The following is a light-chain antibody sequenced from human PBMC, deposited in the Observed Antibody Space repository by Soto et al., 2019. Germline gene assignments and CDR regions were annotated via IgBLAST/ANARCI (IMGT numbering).Light chain of an antibody. CDR2: KAS. CDR1: QSITSW. Sequence: DIQITQSPSTRSGSVVERVTITFRASQSITSWLAWYQQKPGKAPKLLIYKASSLESGVPSRFSGSESGTEFTHTITSLQRDDFASYFCQHYHSYPYNCGQGTKGDIK. V-gene: IGKV1-5*03. CDR3: QHYHSYPYN. J-gene: IGKJ2*01.